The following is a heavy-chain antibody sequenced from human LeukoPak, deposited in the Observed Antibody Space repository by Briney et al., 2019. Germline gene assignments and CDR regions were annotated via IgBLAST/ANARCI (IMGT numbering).Heavy chain of an antibody. Sequence: ASVKVSCKASGYTFTGYYMHWVRQAPGQGVEGMGWINPNSGGTNYAQKFQGRVTMTRDTSISTAYMELSRLRSDDTAVYYCARDAAPYRYDWNDAPFDYWGQGTLVTVSS. D-gene: IGHD1-1*01. CDR1: GYTFTGYY. J-gene: IGHJ4*02. CDR2: INPNSGGT. V-gene: IGHV1-2*02. CDR3: ARDAAPYRYDWNDAPFDY.